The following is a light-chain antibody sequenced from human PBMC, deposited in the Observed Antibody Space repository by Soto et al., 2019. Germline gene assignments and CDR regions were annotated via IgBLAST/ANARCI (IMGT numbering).Light chain of an antibody. CDR3: QQGYNLPLT. CDR1: QSISSE. V-gene: IGKV3-15*01. J-gene: IGKJ2*01. CDR2: SAS. Sequence: EIVMTQSPATLSVSPGERATLSCRASQSISSELAWYQQKPGQPPRLLIYSASTRATGVPARFTGSGSGSEFALTISGLQSEDFAVYYCQQGYNLPLTFGQGTRLEI.